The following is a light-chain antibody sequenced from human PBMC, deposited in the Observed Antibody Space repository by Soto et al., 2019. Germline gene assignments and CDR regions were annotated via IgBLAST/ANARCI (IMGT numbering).Light chain of an antibody. CDR3: QQYDNLPIT. V-gene: IGKV1-33*01. CDR1: QGISNY. J-gene: IGKJ5*01. CDR2: AAS. Sequence: DIQMTQSPSSLSASVGDRVTITCRASQGISNYLAWYQQKPGTVPKLLISAASTLQTGVPSRFSGSGSGTDFTFTISSLQPEDIATYYCQQYDNLPITFGQGTRLEIK.